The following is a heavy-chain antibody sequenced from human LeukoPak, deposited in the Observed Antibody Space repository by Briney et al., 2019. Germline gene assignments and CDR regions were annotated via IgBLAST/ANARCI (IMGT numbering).Heavy chain of an antibody. V-gene: IGHV3-9*01. Sequence: GGSLRLSCAASGFTFDDYAMHWVRQALGKGLEWVSGISWNSGSIGYADSVKGRFTISRDNAKNSLYLQMNSLRAEDTALYYCAKDQNYYDSSGYFAPWGQGTLVTVSS. CDR3: AKDQNYYDSSGYFAP. CDR2: ISWNSGSI. D-gene: IGHD3-22*01. CDR1: GFTFDDYA. J-gene: IGHJ5*02.